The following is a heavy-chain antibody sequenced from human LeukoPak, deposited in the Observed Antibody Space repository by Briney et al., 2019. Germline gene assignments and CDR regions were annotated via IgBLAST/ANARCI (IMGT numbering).Heavy chain of an antibody. V-gene: IGHV1-18*01. CDR1: GGTFTSYG. J-gene: IGHJ4*02. D-gene: IGHD3-3*01. CDR3: ARGSPPSFYDFWSGYPYYFDY. Sequence: ASVKVSCKASGGTFTSYGISWVRQAPGQGLEWMGWISAYNGNTNYAQKLQGRVTMTTDTSTSTAYMELRSLRSDDTAVYYCARGSPPSFYDFWSGYPYYFDYWGQGTLVTVSS. CDR2: ISAYNGNT.